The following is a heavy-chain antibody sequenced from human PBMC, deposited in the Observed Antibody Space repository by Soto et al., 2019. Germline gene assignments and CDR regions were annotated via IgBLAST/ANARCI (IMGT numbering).Heavy chain of an antibody. CDR3: ARGRGYDISTGYSPYYFDY. D-gene: IGHD3-9*01. J-gene: IGHJ4*02. CDR1: GGSFSGYY. CDR2: INHSGST. Sequence: QVQLQQWGAGLLKPSETLSLTCAVYGGSFSGYYWSWIRQPPGKGLEWIGEINHSGSTNYNPSLKSRVTISEDTSKTQFSLKLSSETAADTAVYYGARGRGYDISTGYSPYYFDYWGQGTLVTVSS. V-gene: IGHV4-34*01.